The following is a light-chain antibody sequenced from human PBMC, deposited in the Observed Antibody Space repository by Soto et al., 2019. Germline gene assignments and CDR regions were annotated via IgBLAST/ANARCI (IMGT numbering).Light chain of an antibody. V-gene: IGKV3-20*01. J-gene: IGKJ1*01. CDR1: QSVSNNY. Sequence: EIVLTQSPGTLSLSPGAIAALSCRASQSVSNNYLAWYQQKPGQAPRLLIYGASNRATGIPDRFSGSGSGTDFTLTISRLEPEDFAVYYCQQYGRSSWTFGQGTKVDNK. CDR2: GAS. CDR3: QQYGRSSWT.